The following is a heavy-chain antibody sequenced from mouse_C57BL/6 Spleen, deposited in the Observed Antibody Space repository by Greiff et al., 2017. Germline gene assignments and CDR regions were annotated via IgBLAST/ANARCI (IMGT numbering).Heavy chain of an antibody. V-gene: IGHV3-1*01. D-gene: IGHD2-5*01. J-gene: IGHJ3*01. CDR2: ISYSGST. Sequence: VQLQESGPGMVKPSQSLSLTCTVTGYSITSGYDWHWIRHFPGNKLEWMGYISYSGSTNYNPSLKSRISITHDTSKNQFFLKLNSVTTEDTATYYCARDLYSNPFAYWGKGTLVTVSA. CDR3: ARDLYSNPFAY. CDR1: GYSITSGYD.